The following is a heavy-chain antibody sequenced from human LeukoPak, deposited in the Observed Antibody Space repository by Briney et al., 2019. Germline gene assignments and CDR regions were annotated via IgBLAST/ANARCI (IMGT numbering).Heavy chain of an antibody. Sequence: PSGTLSLTCNVSGGSFSGYFWSWIRQPAGKGLEWIGRIYTSGSTNYNPSLKSRVIISVDTSKNQFSLNLSSVAAADTAVYYCARVGGMVRGANIDLMDVWGQGTTVTVSS. D-gene: IGHD3-10*01. J-gene: IGHJ6*02. CDR2: IYTSGST. CDR3: ARVGGMVRGANIDLMDV. CDR1: GGSFSGYF. V-gene: IGHV4-4*07.